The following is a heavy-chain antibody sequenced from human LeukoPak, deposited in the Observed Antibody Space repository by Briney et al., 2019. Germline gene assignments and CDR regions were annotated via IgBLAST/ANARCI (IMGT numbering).Heavy chain of an antibody. Sequence: GGSLRLSCAASGFTVSSNYMNWVRQAPGKGLEWVSVIYSGGSTYYADSVKGRFTISRDNSKNTLYLQMNSLRAEDTAVYYCAKEGKYYYDSSGPDAFDYWGQGTLVTVSP. V-gene: IGHV3-66*01. J-gene: IGHJ4*02. CDR2: IYSGGST. D-gene: IGHD3-22*01. CDR3: AKEGKYYYDSSGPDAFDY. CDR1: GFTVSSNY.